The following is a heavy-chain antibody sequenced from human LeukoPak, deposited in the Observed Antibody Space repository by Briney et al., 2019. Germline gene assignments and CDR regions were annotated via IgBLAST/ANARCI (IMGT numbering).Heavy chain of an antibody. D-gene: IGHD1-26*01. Sequence: SETLSLTCTVSGGSISSYYWSWIRQPPGKGLEWIGYIFDSGSTNYNPSLESRVTISIDTSKNQFSLKLSSVTAADTAVYYCARSWEPEKLDYWGQGTLVTVSS. CDR3: ARSWEPEKLDY. CDR1: GGSISSYY. V-gene: IGHV4-59*01. CDR2: IFDSGST. J-gene: IGHJ4*02.